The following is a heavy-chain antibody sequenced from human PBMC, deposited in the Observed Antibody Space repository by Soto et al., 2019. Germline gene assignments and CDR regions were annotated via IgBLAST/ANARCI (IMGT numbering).Heavy chain of an antibody. CDR2: ISYDGSNK. J-gene: IGHJ4*02. CDR1: GFTFSSYA. D-gene: IGHD6-13*01. V-gene: IGHV3-30-3*01. CDR3: ARDLRIAAPRRHDY. Sequence: TGGSLRLSCAASGFTFSSYAMHWVRQAPGKGLEWVAVISYDGSNKYYADSVKGRFTISRDNSKNTLYLQMNSLRAEDTAVYYCARDLRIAAPRRHDYWGQGTLVTVSS.